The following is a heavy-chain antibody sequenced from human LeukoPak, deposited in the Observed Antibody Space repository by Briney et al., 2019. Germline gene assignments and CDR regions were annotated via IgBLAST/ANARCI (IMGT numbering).Heavy chain of an antibody. CDR2: IIPIFGTA. CDR1: GGTFSSYA. D-gene: IGHD6-13*01. V-gene: IGHV1-69*05. CDR3: ARDAGYWYSPQQRYWDY. J-gene: IGHJ4*02. Sequence: SVKVSCKASGGTFSSYAISWVRQAPGQGLEWMGRIIPIFGTANYAQKFQGRVTITTDESTSTAYMELSSLRSEDTAVYYCARDAGYWYSPQQRYWDYWGQGTLVTVSS.